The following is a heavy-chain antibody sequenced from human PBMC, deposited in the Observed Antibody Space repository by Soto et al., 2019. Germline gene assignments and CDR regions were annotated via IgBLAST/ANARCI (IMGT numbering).Heavy chain of an antibody. CDR2: ISGSGGST. D-gene: IGHD3-3*01. CDR1: GFTFSSYA. J-gene: IGHJ4*02. V-gene: IGHV3-23*01. Sequence: HPGGSLRLSCAASGFTFSSYAMSWVRQAPGKGLEWVSAISGSGGSTYYADSVKGRFTISRDNSKNTLYLQMNSLRAEDTAVYYCAKTPYYDFWSGPGEFDYWGQGTLVTVSS. CDR3: AKTPYYDFWSGPGEFDY.